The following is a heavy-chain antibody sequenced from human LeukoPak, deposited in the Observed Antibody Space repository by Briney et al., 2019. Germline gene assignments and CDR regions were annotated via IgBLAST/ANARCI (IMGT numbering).Heavy chain of an antibody. CDR2: FDPENGEA. J-gene: IGHJ4*02. Sequence: GASVKVSCEVSGYSLPELSMHWVRQAPGKGLEWMGGFDPENGEAVYAQKFQGRVTMTEDTSTDTSYMELNSLKSEDTAVYYCADGGVYDLLDNWGQGTLVTVSS. CDR1: GYSLPELS. CDR3: ADGGVYDLLDN. V-gene: IGHV1-24*01. D-gene: IGHD2-8*01.